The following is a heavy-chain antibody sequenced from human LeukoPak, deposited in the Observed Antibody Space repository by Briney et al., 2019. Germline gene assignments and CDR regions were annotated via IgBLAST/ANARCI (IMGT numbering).Heavy chain of an antibody. Sequence: SETLSLTCTVSGGSISSSSYYWGWIRQPPGKGLEWIGSIYYSGSTNYNPSLKSRVTISVDTSKNQFSLKLSSVTAADTAVYYCARARVLRSYYGMDVWGQGTTVTVSS. V-gene: IGHV4-39*07. CDR2: IYYSGST. D-gene: IGHD3-3*01. CDR3: ARARVLRSYYGMDV. J-gene: IGHJ6*02. CDR1: GGSISSSSYY.